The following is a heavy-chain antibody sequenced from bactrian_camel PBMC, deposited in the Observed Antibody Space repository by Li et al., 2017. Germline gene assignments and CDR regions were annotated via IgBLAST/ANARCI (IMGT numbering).Heavy chain of an antibody. CDR1: EFSLY. CDR2: IYTGSSPQYTGGETT. CDR3: LADSRCVGWEVSRYDY. Sequence: HVQLVESGGGLVQPGTSARLSCVASEFSLYMVWVRQAPGKGLEWVASIYTGSSPQYTGGETTFYADSVQGRFTISTDGAKNTVYLQMNSLKPEDTGTYYCLADSRCVGWEVSRYDYWGQGTQVTVS. J-gene: IGHJ4*01. V-gene: IGHV3-2*01. D-gene: IGHD5*01.